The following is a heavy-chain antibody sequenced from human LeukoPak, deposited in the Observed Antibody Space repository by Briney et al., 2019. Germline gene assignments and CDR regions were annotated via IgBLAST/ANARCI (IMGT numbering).Heavy chain of an antibody. J-gene: IGHJ3*02. Sequence: PGGSLRLFCGASGFTSGLTFGNYAMSWVRQAPGKGLEWVATIGGVGGDTYYADSVKGWFTISRDNSKNTLNLQMSSLRAEDTAVYYCAKDDIPANGLYDAFDIWGQGTKVTVSA. CDR1: GFTSGLTFGNYA. D-gene: IGHD3/OR15-3a*01. CDR3: AKDDIPANGLYDAFDI. V-gene: IGHV3-23*01. CDR2: IGGVGGDT.